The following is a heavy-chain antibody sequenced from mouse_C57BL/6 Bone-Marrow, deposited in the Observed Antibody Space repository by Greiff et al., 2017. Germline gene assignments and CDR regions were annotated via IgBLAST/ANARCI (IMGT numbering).Heavy chain of an antibody. CDR3: TTDYYGSSLYYYAMDY. V-gene: IGHV14-1*01. CDR2: IDPEDGDT. Sequence: VHVKQSGAELVRPGASVKLSCTASGFNIKDYYMHWVKQRPEQGLEWIGRIDPEDGDTEYAPKFQGQATMTADTSSNTAYLQLSSLTSEDTAVYYCTTDYYGSSLYYYAMDYWGQEASVTVSS. CDR1: GFNIKDYY. D-gene: IGHD1-1*01. J-gene: IGHJ4*01.